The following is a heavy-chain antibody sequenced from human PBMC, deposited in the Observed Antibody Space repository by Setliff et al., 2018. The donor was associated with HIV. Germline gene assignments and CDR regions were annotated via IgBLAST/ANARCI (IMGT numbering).Heavy chain of an antibody. V-gene: IGHV4-30-4*08. CDR1: GASLGSGTYF. CDR3: ARASGAKYYYGMDV. Sequence: SETLSLTCSVSGASLGSGTYFWNWVCQSPGKGLEWIGYMSDIGSTYYNPSLKSRVTISADTSRNGFSLNLNSVTAADTAVYFCARASGAKYYYGMDVWGQGTTVTVSS. CDR2: MSDIGST. D-gene: IGHD1-26*01. J-gene: IGHJ6*02.